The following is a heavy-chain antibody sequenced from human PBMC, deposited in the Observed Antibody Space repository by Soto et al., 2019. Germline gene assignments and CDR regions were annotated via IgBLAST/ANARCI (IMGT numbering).Heavy chain of an antibody. CDR2: INPNSGGT. Sequence: ASVKVSCKASGYTFTGYYMHWVRQAPGQGPEWMGWINPNSGGTNYAQKFQGRATMTRDTSISTAYMELSRLRSDDTAVYYCARESNYPSNFDYWGQGTLVTVSS. J-gene: IGHJ4*02. CDR3: ARESNYPSNFDY. D-gene: IGHD4-4*01. CDR1: GYTFTGYY. V-gene: IGHV1-2*02.